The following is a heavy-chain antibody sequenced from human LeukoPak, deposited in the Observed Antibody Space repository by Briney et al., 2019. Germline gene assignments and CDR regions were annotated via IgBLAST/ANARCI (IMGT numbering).Heavy chain of an antibody. V-gene: IGHV3-23*01. Sequence: GGSLRLSCAASGFTFSDYYMSWIRQAPGKGLEWVSAISGSGGSTYYADSVKGRFSISRDNSKNTLYLQMNSLRAEDTAVYYCAKDSSHGPNNCFDPWGQGTLVTVSS. CDR1: GFTFSDYY. D-gene: IGHD6-6*01. CDR2: ISGSGGST. CDR3: AKDSSHGPNNCFDP. J-gene: IGHJ5*02.